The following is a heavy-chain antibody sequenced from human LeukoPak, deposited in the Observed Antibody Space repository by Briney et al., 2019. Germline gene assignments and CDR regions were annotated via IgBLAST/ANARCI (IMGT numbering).Heavy chain of an antibody. Sequence: GGSLRLSCAASGFTFSSYWMTWVRQAPGKGLEWVANIKQDGSADYCVDSVKGRFTISRDNAKNSLYLQMYSLRAEDTAVYYCATYHGSRSLHYWGQGTLVTVSS. J-gene: IGHJ4*02. V-gene: IGHV3-7*01. D-gene: IGHD3-22*01. CDR3: ATYHGSRSLHY. CDR1: GFTFSSYW. CDR2: IKQDGSAD.